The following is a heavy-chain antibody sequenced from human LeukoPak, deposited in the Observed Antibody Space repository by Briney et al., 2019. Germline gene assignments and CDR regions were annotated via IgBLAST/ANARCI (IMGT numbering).Heavy chain of an antibody. V-gene: IGHV4-34*01. Sequence: SETLSLTCAVYGGSFSGYYWSWIRQPPGKGLEWIGEINHSGSTNYNPSLKSRVTISVDASKNQFSLKLCSVTAADTAVYYCARFSGSYYPSAQQDRLNYFDYWGQGTLVTVSS. D-gene: IGHD1-26*01. CDR2: INHSGST. J-gene: IGHJ4*02. CDR1: GGSFSGYY. CDR3: ARFSGSYYPSAQQDRLNYFDY.